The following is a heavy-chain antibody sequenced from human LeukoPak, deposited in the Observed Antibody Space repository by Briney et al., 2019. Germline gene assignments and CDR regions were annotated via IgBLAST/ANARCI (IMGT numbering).Heavy chain of an antibody. CDR1: GYSISNNYY. Sequence: PSETLSLTCTVSGYSISNNYYWDWIRQPPGKGLEWIGYIYYSGSTNYNPSLKSRVTISVDTSKNQFSLKLSSVTAADTAVYYCARRTTYVGWRPSESPSCFDYWGQGTLVTVSS. D-gene: IGHD2-21*02. CDR2: IYYSGST. CDR3: ARRTTYVGWRPSESPSCFDY. V-gene: IGHV4-38-2*02. J-gene: IGHJ4*02.